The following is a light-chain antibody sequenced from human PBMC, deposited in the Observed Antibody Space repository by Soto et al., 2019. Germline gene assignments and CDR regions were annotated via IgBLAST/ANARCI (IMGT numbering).Light chain of an antibody. J-gene: IGKJ1*01. CDR3: QQLNSYPRT. CDR1: QGIASN. CDR2: AAS. Sequence: DIHLTQSPSFLSASVGDRVTITCRASQGIASNLAWYQQKPGKAPKLLIYAASALQSGVPSRFSGSGSGTEFTLTISSLQPEDFATYSCQQLNSYPRTFGQGTKVEIK. V-gene: IGKV1-9*01.